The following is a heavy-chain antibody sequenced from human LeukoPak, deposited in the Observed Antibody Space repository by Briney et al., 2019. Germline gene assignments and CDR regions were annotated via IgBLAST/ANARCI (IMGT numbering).Heavy chain of an antibody. V-gene: IGHV3-23*01. J-gene: IGHJ3*02. CDR1: GFTFSSYG. CDR2: FSGPGKT. CDR3: AKAWWSTSSGGDSFGI. Sequence: GGSLRLSCAASGFTFSSYGMHWVRQAPGKGLEWVSGFSGPGKTYYADSVKGRFTISRDTSKSTLYLQINSLRAEDTAVYYCAKAWWSTSSGGDSFGIWGQGTMVTVSS. D-gene: IGHD6-6*01.